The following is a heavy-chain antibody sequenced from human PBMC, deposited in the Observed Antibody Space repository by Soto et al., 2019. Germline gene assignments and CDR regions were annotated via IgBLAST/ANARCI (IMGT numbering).Heavy chain of an antibody. Sequence: QVQLVESGGGVVQPGRSLRLSCAASGFTFSNYGIHWVRQAPGKGLEWVAVIWYDGRNKYYTDSVKGRFTISRDNSKNTLYLQMSSLRAEDTAVYYCARERVVVTAAGREKYFDYWGQGTLVTVSS. CDR3: ARERVVVTAAGREKYFDY. D-gene: IGHD2-21*02. J-gene: IGHJ4*02. CDR2: IWYDGRNK. CDR1: GFTFSNYG. V-gene: IGHV3-33*01.